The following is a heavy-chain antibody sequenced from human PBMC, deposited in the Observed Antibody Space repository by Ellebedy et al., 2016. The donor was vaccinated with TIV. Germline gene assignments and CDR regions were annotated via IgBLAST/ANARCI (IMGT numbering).Heavy chain of an antibody. Sequence: SETLSLXXSVSGDSISDYCWAWFRQPPGKGLEWIGRIYTSGSTNYNPSLNIRVTMSIDTSKNQFSLRLSSVTAADTAVYYCARRTNTGSYNYFNYWGQGTLVTVSS. D-gene: IGHD1-26*01. V-gene: IGHV4-4*07. CDR2: IYTSGST. J-gene: IGHJ4*02. CDR1: GDSISDYC. CDR3: ARRTNTGSYNYFNY.